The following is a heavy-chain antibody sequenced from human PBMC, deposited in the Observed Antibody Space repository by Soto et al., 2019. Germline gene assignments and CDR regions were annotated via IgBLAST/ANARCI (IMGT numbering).Heavy chain of an antibody. CDR2: LHYNGFA. Sequence: SETLSLTCTVSGASMNDHYGSWIRPSPGKGLEHIGYLHYNGFAEYSPSLRSRVSISMDTSKNQFSLKLSSVTAADTAIYYCARSGHIFAGVFWGQGILVTVSS. D-gene: IGHD3-16*01. CDR1: GASMNDHY. J-gene: IGHJ4*02. V-gene: IGHV4-59*11. CDR3: ARSGHIFAGVF.